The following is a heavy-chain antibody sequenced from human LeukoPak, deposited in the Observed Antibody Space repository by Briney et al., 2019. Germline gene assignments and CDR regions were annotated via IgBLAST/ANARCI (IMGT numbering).Heavy chain of an antibody. V-gene: IGHV4-39*07. D-gene: IGHD5-18*01. Sequence: PSQTLSLTCTVSGGSISSSSYHWGWIRQPPGKGLEWIGSIYYSGSTYFNPSLKNRVTISVDTSKNQFSLKLSSVTAADAAVYYCARDATAMLNFYFYYYIDVWGKGTTVTVSS. CDR1: GGSISSSSYH. CDR2: IYYSGST. J-gene: IGHJ6*03. CDR3: ARDATAMLNFYFYYYIDV.